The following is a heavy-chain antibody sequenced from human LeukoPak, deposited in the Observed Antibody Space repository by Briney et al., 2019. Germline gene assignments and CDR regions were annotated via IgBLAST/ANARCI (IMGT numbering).Heavy chain of an antibody. CDR2: IYHSGST. J-gene: IGHJ6*03. D-gene: IGHD3-3*01. CDR3: ARGITIFGVSHWGYYYYYMDV. V-gene: IGHV4-34*01. CDR1: GGSFSGYY. Sequence: SETLSLTCAVYGGSFSGYYWSWIRQPPGKGLEWMGEIYHSGSTNYNPSLKSRVTISVDTSKNQFSLKLSSVTAADTAVYYCARGITIFGVSHWGYYYYYMDVWGKGTTVTVSS.